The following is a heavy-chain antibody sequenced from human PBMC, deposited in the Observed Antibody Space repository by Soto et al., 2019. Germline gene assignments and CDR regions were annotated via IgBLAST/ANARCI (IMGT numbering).Heavy chain of an antibody. V-gene: IGHV3-48*02. CDR2: SSGSSSTI. CDR3: AKTSLRVYYYGMDV. CDR1: GFTFSRYS. Sequence: EVQLVESGGGLVQPGGSLRLSCAASGFTFSRYSMNWVRQAPGKGLEWVSHSSGSSSTIYYTDSVKGRFTVSRDNAKNSLYLQMNILRDEDTAVYFCAKTSLRVYYYGMDVWGQGTTVTVSS. J-gene: IGHJ6*02.